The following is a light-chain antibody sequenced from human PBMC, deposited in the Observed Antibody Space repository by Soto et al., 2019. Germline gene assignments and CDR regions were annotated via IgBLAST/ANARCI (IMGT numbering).Light chain of an antibody. CDR2: EVS. V-gene: IGKV2D-29*02. J-gene: IGKJ5*01. CDR1: QSLLHITGETF. CDR3: MQSTQLPPT. Sequence: IVMTQSALPLPAAPGEPASISCRSRQSLLHITGETFLFWYLQQPGQSPQLLIYEVSTRVSGVPDRFSGSGSGTDFTLEISRVETDDVGIYYCMQSTQLPPTFGQGTRLEIK.